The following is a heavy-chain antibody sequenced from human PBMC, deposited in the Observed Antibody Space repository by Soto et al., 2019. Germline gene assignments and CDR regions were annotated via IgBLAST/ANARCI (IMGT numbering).Heavy chain of an antibody. D-gene: IGHD2-2*01. Sequence: ASVKVSCKASGYTSTNYGMHWVRQAPGQRLEWMGWINAGSGNTKYSQKFQGRITITRDTSASTVYMELSSLRSEDTAVYYCANDIIVIPGARRLDCWGQGALVTVSS. CDR1: GYTSTNYG. J-gene: IGHJ4*02. CDR2: INAGSGNT. V-gene: IGHV1-3*01. CDR3: ANDIIVIPGARRLDC.